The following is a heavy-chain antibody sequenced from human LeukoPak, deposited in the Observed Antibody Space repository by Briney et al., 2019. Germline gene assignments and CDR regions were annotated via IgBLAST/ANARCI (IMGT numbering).Heavy chain of an antibody. CDR2: IYYSGTT. Sequence: SETLSLTCTVSGGSISNYYWSWVRQPPGKGLEWIGHIYYSGTTNYSPSLKSRVTISVDTSKNQFSLKLSSVTAADTAVYYCARAPRDYDFWSGYYGGDWYFDLWGRGTLVTVSS. CDR3: ARAPRDYDFWSGYYGGDWYFDL. J-gene: IGHJ2*01. CDR1: GGSISNYY. D-gene: IGHD3-3*01. V-gene: IGHV4-59*08.